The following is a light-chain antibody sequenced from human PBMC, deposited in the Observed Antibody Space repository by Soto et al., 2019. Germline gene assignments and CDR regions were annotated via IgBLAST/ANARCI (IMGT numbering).Light chain of an antibody. V-gene: IGKV3-15*01. CDR3: QQYNNWPRT. CDR1: QSVSSN. CDR2: GTS. J-gene: IGKJ1*01. Sequence: EIVLTHSPFILPVSPGERATLSCRASQSVSSNLAWYQQKPGQAPRLLIYGTSTRATGIPARFSGSGSGTEFTLTISSLQSEDFAVYYCQQYNNWPRTFCQGTMV.